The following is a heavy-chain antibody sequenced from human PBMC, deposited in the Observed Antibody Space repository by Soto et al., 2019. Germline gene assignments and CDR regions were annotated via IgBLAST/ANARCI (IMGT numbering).Heavy chain of an antibody. CDR3: ASPYNYGPTADNYGMDV. Sequence: QVQLVQSGAEVKKPGASVKVSCKASGYTFTSYGISWVRQAPGQGLEWMGWISVYNGNTNYAQKLQGRVTMTTDTSTITAYMVLRSLGSDDTAVYYCASPYNYGPTADNYGMDVWGQGTTVTVSS. D-gene: IGHD5-18*01. CDR1: GYTFTSYG. V-gene: IGHV1-18*01. CDR2: ISVYNGNT. J-gene: IGHJ6*02.